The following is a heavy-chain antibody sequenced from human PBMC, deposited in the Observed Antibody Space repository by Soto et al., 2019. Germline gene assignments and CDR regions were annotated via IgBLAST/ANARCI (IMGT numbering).Heavy chain of an antibody. D-gene: IGHD3-3*01. Sequence: ASVKVSCKASGYTFTSYGISWVRPAPGQGLEWMGWISAYNGNTNYAQNLQGRVTMTTDTSTSTGYMELRSLRSDDTAVYYCAREGLITIVGVVIIPHLDPWGQ. CDR2: ISAYNGNT. V-gene: IGHV1-18*04. CDR3: AREGLITIVGVVIIPHLDP. J-gene: IGHJ5*02. CDR1: GYTFTSYG.